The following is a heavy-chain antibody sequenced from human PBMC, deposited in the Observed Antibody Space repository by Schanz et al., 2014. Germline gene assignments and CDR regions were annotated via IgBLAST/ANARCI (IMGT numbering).Heavy chain of an antibody. CDR3: ARGTDWNLHY. CDR1: GFTFSSYA. V-gene: IGHV3-23*01. CDR2: LSGSGGST. J-gene: IGHJ4*02. D-gene: IGHD1-1*01. Sequence: EVQLLESGGGLVQPGGSLRLSCAASGFTFSSYAMSWVRQAPGKGLEWVSALSGSGGSTYYADSVKGRFTISRDNSKNTLHLQVTSLRAEDTAVYYCARGTDWNLHYWGQGALVTVSS.